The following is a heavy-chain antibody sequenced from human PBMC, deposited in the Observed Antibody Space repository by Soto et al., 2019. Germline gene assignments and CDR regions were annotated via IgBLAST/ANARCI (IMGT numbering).Heavy chain of an antibody. V-gene: IGHV4-59*01. D-gene: IGHD5-18*01. CDR3: ARLRDVDTAMVTWYYFGY. CDR1: GGSISSYY. J-gene: IGHJ4*02. Sequence: PSETLSLTCTVSGGSISSYYWSWIRQPPGKGLEWIGYIYYSGSTNYNPSLKSRVTISVDTSKNQFSLKLSSVTAADTAVYYCARLRDVDTAMVTWYYFGYWGQGTLVTVSS. CDR2: IYYSGST.